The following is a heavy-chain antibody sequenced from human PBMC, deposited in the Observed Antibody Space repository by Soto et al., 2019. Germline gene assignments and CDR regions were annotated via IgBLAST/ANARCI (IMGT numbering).Heavy chain of an antibody. CDR2: INPASGST. D-gene: IGHD6-25*01. CDR1: GYTFTHYY. J-gene: IGHJ4*02. V-gene: IGHV1-46*01. CDR3: ARDLAAGDH. Sequence: QVQLVQSGAEVKKPGASVKLSCRTSGYTFTHYYVHWVRQAPGQGLEWLAIINPASGSTNYAQEFLGRVTLTMDTSTTTVYMELSGLRAEDTAIFSCARDLAAGDHWGQGTLVTVSS.